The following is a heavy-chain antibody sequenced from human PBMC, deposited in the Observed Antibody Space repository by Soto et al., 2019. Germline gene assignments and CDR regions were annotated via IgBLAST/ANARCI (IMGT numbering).Heavy chain of an antibody. CDR3: ARDLGTAMVTWFDP. CDR2: IIPIFGTA. V-gene: IGHV1-69*13. CDR1: GGTFSSYA. Sequence: GASVKVSCKASGGTFSSYAISWVRQAPGQGLEWMGGIIPIFGTANYAQKFQGRVTITADESTSTAYMELSSLRSEDTAVYYCARDLGTAMVTWFDPWGQGTLVTVSS. D-gene: IGHD5-18*01. J-gene: IGHJ5*02.